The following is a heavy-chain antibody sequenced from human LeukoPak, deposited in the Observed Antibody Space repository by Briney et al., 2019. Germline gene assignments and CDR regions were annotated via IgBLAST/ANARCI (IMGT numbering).Heavy chain of an antibody. V-gene: IGHV3-74*01. CDR3: AGTSFNDDFDY. Sequence: PGGTLRLSCAASGFTFSSYWMHWVRQAPGKGLVWVSRINSDGSSTSYADSVKGRFTISRDNAKNTLYLQMNSLRAEDTAVYYCAGTSFNDDFDYWGQGTLVTVSS. CDR2: INSDGSST. CDR1: GFTFSSYW. D-gene: IGHD2-2*01. J-gene: IGHJ4*02.